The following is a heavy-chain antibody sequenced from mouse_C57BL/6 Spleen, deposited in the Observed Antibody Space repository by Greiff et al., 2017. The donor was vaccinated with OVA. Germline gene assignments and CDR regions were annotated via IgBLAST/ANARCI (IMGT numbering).Heavy chain of an antibody. Sequence: LQESGAELVKPGASVKISCKASGYAFSSYWMNWVKQRPGKGLEWIGQIYPGDGDTNYNGKFKGKATLTADKSSSTAYMQLSSLTSEDSAVYFCARGDSSGFAYWGQGTLVTVSA. D-gene: IGHD3-2*02. CDR2: IYPGDGDT. V-gene: IGHV1-80*01. J-gene: IGHJ3*01. CDR1: GYAFSSYW. CDR3: ARGDSSGFAY.